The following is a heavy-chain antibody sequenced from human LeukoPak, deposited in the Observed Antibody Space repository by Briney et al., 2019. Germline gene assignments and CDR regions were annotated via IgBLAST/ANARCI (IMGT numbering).Heavy chain of an antibody. CDR2: INPKSGVT. CDR1: GYTFTGYL. CDR3: VPSGSDYRFYFDY. V-gene: IGHV1-2*02. D-gene: IGHD3-10*01. Sequence: ASVKVSCKASGYTFTGYLMHWGRQAPGQGLEWMGWINPKSGVTNYAQKFQGRVTMTRDTSISTAYMELSRLRSDDTAVYYCVPSGSDYRFYFDYWGQGSLVTVSS. J-gene: IGHJ4*02.